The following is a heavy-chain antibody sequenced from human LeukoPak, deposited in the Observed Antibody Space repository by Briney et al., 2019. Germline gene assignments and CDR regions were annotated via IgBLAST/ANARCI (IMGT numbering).Heavy chain of an antibody. J-gene: IGHJ3*02. CDR2: IIPIFGTA. Sequence: SVKVSCKASGGTFSSYAISWVRQAHGQGLKWMGGIIPIFGTANYAQKFQGRVTITADESTSTAYMELSSLRSEDTAVYYCARRARDCSGGSCPFNAFDIWGQGTMVTVSS. CDR3: ARRARDCSGGSCPFNAFDI. V-gene: IGHV1-69*01. CDR1: GGTFSSYA. D-gene: IGHD2-15*01.